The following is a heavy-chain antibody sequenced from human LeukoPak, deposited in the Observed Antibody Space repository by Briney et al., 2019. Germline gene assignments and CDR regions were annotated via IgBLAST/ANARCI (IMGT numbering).Heavy chain of an antibody. D-gene: IGHD1-20*01. CDR2: IYHSGST. J-gene: IGHJ5*02. Sequence: PSETLSLTCAVSGYSISSGYYWGWIRQPPGKGLEWIGSIYHSGSTYYNPSLKSRVTISVDTSKNQFSLKLSSVTAADTAVYYCARTGRIAGWFDPWGQGTLATVSS. V-gene: IGHV4-38-2*01. CDR3: ARTGRIAGWFDP. CDR1: GYSISSGYY.